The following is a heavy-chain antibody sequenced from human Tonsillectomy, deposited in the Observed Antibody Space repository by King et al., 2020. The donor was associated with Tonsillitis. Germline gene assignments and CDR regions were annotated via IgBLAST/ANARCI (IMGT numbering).Heavy chain of an antibody. Sequence: QLVQSGGGLVQHGGSLRLSCAASGFTVSSNYMSWVRQAPGKGLEWVSVIYNGGSTYYAESVKGRFTISRDNSKNTLYLQMNSLRDEDTAVYYCARELWFGDYYFDYLGQGTLVTVSS. CDR1: GFTVSSNY. J-gene: IGHJ4*02. CDR2: IYNGGST. CDR3: ARELWFGDYYFDY. D-gene: IGHD3-10*01. V-gene: IGHV3-66*01.